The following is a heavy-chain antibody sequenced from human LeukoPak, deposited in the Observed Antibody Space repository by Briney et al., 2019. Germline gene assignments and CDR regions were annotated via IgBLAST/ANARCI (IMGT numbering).Heavy chain of an antibody. V-gene: IGHV3-23*01. CDR2: ISGSGGST. CDR3: AKDPRWLLSYYFDY. CDR1: GFTFDDYA. D-gene: IGHD5-12*01. J-gene: IGHJ4*02. Sequence: GGSLRLSCAASGFTFDDYAMHWVRQAPGKGLEWVSAISGSGGSTYYADSVKGRFTISRDNFKNTLYLQMNSLRAKDTAVYYCAKDPRWLLSYYFDYWGQGTLVTVSS.